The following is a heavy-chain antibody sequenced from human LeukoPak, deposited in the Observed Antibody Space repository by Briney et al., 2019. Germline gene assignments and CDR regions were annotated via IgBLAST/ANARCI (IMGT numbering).Heavy chain of an antibody. J-gene: IGHJ4*02. D-gene: IGHD3-22*01. CDR1: GYTFTGYY. Sequence: SSVKVSCKTSGYTFTGYYMHWVRQAPGQGLEWMGWINPNSGGTNYAQKFQGRVTMTSDTSISTAYMELSSLRSDDTAMYYCARAPMIVVVFPPRLDFWGQGTLVTVSS. CDR3: ARAPMIVVVFPPRLDF. V-gene: IGHV1-2*02. CDR2: INPNSGGT.